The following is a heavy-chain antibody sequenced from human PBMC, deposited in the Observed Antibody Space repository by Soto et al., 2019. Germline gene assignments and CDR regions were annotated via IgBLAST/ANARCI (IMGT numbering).Heavy chain of an antibody. CDR2: IYHSGST. CDR3: ARAGVYDSSGYYYEGAFDI. D-gene: IGHD3-22*01. V-gene: IGHV4-30-2*01. CDR1: GGSISSGGYS. Sequence: QLQLQESGSGLVKPSQTLSLTCAVSGGSISSGGYSWSWIRQPPGKGLEWIGYIYHSGSTYYNPSLKSRVTISVDRSNNQFSLKLSSVTAAYTAVYHCARAGVYDSSGYYYEGAFDIWGQGTMVTVSS. J-gene: IGHJ3*02.